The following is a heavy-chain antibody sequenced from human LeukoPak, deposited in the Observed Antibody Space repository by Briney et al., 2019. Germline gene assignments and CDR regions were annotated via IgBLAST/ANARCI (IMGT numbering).Heavy chain of an antibody. D-gene: IGHD3-9*01. CDR1: GYTFTGYY. J-gene: IGHJ5*02. Sequence: ASVKVSCKASGYTFTGYYMHWVRQAPGQGLEWMGWINPNSGGTNYAQKFQGRVTMTRDTSISTAYMELSRLRSDDTAVYYCARVRKRYFDWSNWFDPWGQGTLVTVPS. CDR2: INPNSGGT. CDR3: ARVRKRYFDWSNWFDP. V-gene: IGHV1-2*02.